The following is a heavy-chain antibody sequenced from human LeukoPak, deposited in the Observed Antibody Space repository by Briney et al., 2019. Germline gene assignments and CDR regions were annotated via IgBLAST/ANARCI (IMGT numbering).Heavy chain of an antibody. CDR3: ARLSRCSSTTCRNAFDI. J-gene: IGHJ3*02. Sequence: GGSLRLSCAASGFTFSDHYMDWVRQAPGKGLEWVDRTRNKANSYTTEYAASVKGRFTISRDDSKNSLYLQMNSLKAEDTAVYYCARLSRCSSTTCRNAFDIWGQGTMVTVSS. V-gene: IGHV3-72*01. D-gene: IGHD2-2*01. CDR1: GFTFSDHY. CDR2: TRNKANSYTT.